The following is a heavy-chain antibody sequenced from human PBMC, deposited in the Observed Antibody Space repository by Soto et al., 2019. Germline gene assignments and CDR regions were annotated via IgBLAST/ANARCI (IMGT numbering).Heavy chain of an antibody. J-gene: IGHJ4*02. CDR2: MNEDGSER. V-gene: IGHV3-7*03. CDR3: ARDRAYSRFDY. CDR1: GFSFSSAW. D-gene: IGHD4-4*01. Sequence: GGSLRLSCAVSGFSFSSAWMTWIRQAPGKGLERVAIMNEDGSERYYVDSVKGRFTVSRDNAKNALFLQMNSLRVEDTAVYFCARDRAYSRFDYWGQGSLVTVSS.